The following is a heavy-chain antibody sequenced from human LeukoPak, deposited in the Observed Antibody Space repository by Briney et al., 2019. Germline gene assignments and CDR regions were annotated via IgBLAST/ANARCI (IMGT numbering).Heavy chain of an antibody. V-gene: IGHV4-59*01. D-gene: IGHD3-10*01. CDR3: ARVGYGSGSSLFDY. J-gene: IGHJ4*02. CDR2: IYYSGST. CDR1: GGSISSYY. Sequence: SETLSLTCTVSGGSISSYYWSWIRQPPGKGLEWIGYIYYSGSTNYNPSLKSRVTVSVDTSKNQFSLKLSSVTAADTAVYYCARVGYGSGSSLFDYWGQGTLVTVSS.